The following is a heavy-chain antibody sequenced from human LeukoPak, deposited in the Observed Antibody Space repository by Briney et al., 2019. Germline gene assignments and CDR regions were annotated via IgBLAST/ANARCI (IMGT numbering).Heavy chain of an antibody. CDR1: GFTFSTYA. V-gene: IGHV3-30-3*01. Sequence: PGGSLRLSCAASGFTFSTYAIHWVRQAPGKGLEWVAVISYDGSNKYYVDSMKGRFTIARDNSKNTVYLQMNSLKAEDMAVYYCAREEWYYFDYWGQGTLVTVSS. CDR2: ISYDGSNK. J-gene: IGHJ4*02. CDR3: AREEWYYFDY. D-gene: IGHD3-3*01.